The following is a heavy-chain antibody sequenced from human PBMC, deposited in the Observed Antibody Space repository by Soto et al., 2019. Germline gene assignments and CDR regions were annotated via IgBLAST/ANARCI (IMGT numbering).Heavy chain of an antibody. V-gene: IGHV3-23*01. Sequence: GGSLRLSCAASGFTFSSYAMSWVRQAPGKGLEWVSAISGSGGSTYYADSVKGRFTISRDNSKNTLYLQMNSLRAEDTAVYYCAKVGYYGSGSYYNVDYWGQGTLVTVSS. CDR3: AKVGYYGSGSYYNVDY. J-gene: IGHJ4*02. CDR1: GFTFSSYA. D-gene: IGHD3-10*01. CDR2: ISGSGGST.